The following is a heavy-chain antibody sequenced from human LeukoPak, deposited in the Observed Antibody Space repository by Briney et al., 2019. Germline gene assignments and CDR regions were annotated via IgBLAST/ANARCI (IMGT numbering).Heavy chain of an antibody. Sequence: SETLSLTCAVYGGSFSGYYWTWIRQAPGKGLEWIGEINPSGRIFYNPSLKSRLTISVDASKNQFSLNLSSMTAADTAVYYCARSYDFWSGYYYNAFDIWGQGTMVTVSS. V-gene: IGHV4-34*01. D-gene: IGHD3-3*01. CDR1: GGSFSGYY. CDR2: INPSGRI. CDR3: ARSYDFWSGYYYNAFDI. J-gene: IGHJ3*02.